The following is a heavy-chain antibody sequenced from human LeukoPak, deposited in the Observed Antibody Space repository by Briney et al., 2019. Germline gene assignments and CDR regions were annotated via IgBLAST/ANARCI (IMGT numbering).Heavy chain of an antibody. V-gene: IGHV3-21*04. CDR1: GFTFSSYS. CDR3: AKGSGDFWSGYPLDYYYYMDV. Sequence: GGSLRLSCAASGFTFSSYSMNWVRQAPGKGLEWVSSISSSSSYIYYADSVKGRFTISRDNAKNSLYLQMNSLRAEDTAVYYCAKGSGDFWSGYPLDYYYYMDVWGKGTTVTVSS. CDR2: ISSSSSYI. D-gene: IGHD3-3*01. J-gene: IGHJ6*03.